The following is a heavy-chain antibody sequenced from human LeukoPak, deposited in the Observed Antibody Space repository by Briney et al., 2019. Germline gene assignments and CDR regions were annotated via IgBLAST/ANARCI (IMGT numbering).Heavy chain of an antibody. Sequence: SETLSLTCAAYGGSFSGYYWSWIRQPPGKGLEWIGEINHSGSTNYNPSLKSRVTISVDTSKNQFSLKLSSVTAADTAVYYCARAFSYGYSPSDYWGQGTLVTVSS. CDR1: GGSFSGYY. V-gene: IGHV4-34*01. D-gene: IGHD5-18*01. CDR2: INHSGST. J-gene: IGHJ4*02. CDR3: ARAFSYGYSPSDY.